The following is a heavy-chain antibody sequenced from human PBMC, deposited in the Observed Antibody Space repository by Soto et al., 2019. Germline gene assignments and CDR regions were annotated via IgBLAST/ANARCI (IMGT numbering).Heavy chain of an antibody. J-gene: IGHJ6*02. CDR3: ATCIAAPYYYYGMDV. Sequence: SVKVSCKAAGGTFISYAISWVRQAPRQGLEWMGGIIPIFGTANYAQKSQGRVTTTADKSTSTAYMELRSLSTEDTDVYYCATCIAAPYYYYGMDVWGQGTTVTVSS. CDR1: GGTFISYA. D-gene: IGHD6-6*01. CDR2: IIPIFGTA. V-gene: IGHV1-69*06.